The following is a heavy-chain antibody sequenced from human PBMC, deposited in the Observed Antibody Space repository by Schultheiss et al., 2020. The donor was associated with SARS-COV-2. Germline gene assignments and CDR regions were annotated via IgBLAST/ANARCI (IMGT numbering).Heavy chain of an antibody. CDR1: GFTFSNAW. D-gene: IGHD3-10*01. CDR2: IRSKTDGGTT. CDR3: TARLLWFGEPVDY. V-gene: IGHV3-15*01. Sequence: GGSLRLSCAASGFTFSNAWMSWVRQAPGKGLEWVGRIRSKTDGGTTVYAAPVKGRFTISRDDSKNTLYLQMNSLKTEDTAVYYCTARLLWFGEPVDYWGQGTLVTVSS. J-gene: IGHJ4*02.